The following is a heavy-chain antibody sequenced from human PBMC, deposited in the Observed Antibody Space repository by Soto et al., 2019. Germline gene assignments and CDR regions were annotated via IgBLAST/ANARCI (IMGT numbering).Heavy chain of an antibody. CDR2: MNPNSGNT. CDR3: ARGARYCTNCVCLYYFDY. D-gene: IGHD2-8*01. CDR1: GYTFTSYD. J-gene: IGHJ4*02. Sequence: QVQLVQSGAELKKPGASVKVSCKASGYTFTSYDIHWVRQATGQGLEWMGWMNPNSGNTGYAQKFEGRVTMTRNTSIRTAYMELSSLRSEDTAVYYCARGARYCTNCVCLYYFDYWGQGTLVTVSS. V-gene: IGHV1-8*01.